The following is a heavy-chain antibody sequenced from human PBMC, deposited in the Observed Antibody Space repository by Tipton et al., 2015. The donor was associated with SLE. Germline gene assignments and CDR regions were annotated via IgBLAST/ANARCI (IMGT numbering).Heavy chain of an antibody. CDR2: TNPDTGGT. J-gene: IGHJ5*02. D-gene: IGHD2-2*01. V-gene: IGHV1-2*02. Sequence: QSGAEVKKPGASVRVSCKASGSTFTGYWLHWVRQAPGQGLEWMGWTNPDTGGTNYAQKFQGRVTMTRDTSITTAYLELSGLTSDDTAVYYCAKNPGGDASWGQGTLVTVSS. CDR1: GSTFTGYW. CDR3: AKNPGGDAS.